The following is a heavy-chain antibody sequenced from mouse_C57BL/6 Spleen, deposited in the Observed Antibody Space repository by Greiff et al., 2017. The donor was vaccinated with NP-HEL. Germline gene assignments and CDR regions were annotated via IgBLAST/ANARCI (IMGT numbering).Heavy chain of an antibody. CDR1: GYTFTSYW. V-gene: IGHV1-55*01. J-gene: IGHJ3*01. Sequence: QVQLQQPGAELVKPGASVKMSCKASGYTFTSYWITWVKQRPGQGLEWIGDIYPGSGSTNYNEKFKSKATLTVDTSSSTAYMQLSSLTSEDSAVYYCARAYYDYDDFAYWGQGTLVTVSA. CDR2: IYPGSGST. D-gene: IGHD2-4*01. CDR3: ARAYYDYDDFAY.